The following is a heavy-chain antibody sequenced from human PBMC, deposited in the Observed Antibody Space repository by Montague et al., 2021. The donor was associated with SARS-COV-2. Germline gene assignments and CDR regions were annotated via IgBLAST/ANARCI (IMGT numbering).Heavy chain of an antibody. CDR2: IYYSGST. CDR3: ARVGRQQLVRLSGMDV. D-gene: IGHD6-13*01. J-gene: IGHJ6*02. Sequence: TLALTCTVSGGSVSSGSYYWSWIRQPPGKGLERIGYIYYSGSTNXNPSLKSRVTISVDTSKNQFSLKLSSVTAADTAVYYCARVGRQQLVRLSGMDVWGQGTTVTVSS. V-gene: IGHV4-61*01. CDR1: GGSVSSGSYY.